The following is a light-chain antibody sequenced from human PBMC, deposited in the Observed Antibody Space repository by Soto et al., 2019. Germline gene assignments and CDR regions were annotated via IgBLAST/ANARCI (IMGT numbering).Light chain of an antibody. Sequence: EVVMTQSPATLSVSPGERATLSCRASQSVGSSLAWYQQRPGQAPRLLIYDASNRATGIPARFSGSGSGTEFTLTISSLQSVDFAVYSCQQYNNWPWTFGQGTKVDIK. V-gene: IGKV3D-15*01. CDR3: QQYNNWPWT. CDR2: DAS. CDR1: QSVGSS. J-gene: IGKJ1*01.